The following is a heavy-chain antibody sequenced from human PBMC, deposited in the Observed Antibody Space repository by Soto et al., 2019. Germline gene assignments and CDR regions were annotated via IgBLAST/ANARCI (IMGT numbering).Heavy chain of an antibody. J-gene: IGHJ5*02. CDR1: GYTFTSYA. V-gene: IGHV1-3*01. CDR3: AREQSIFLRYYYDSSGYPES. D-gene: IGHD3-22*01. Sequence: QVPLVQSGAEVKKPGASVKVSCKASGYTFTSYAMHWVRQAPGQRLEWMGWINAGNGNTKYSQKFQGRVTITRDTSASTAYMELSSLRSEDTAVYYCAREQSIFLRYYYDSSGYPESWGQGTLVTVSS. CDR2: INAGNGNT.